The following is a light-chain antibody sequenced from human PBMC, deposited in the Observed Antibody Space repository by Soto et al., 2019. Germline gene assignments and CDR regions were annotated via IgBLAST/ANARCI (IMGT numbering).Light chain of an antibody. Sequence: QCVLTQPPSVSGAPGQRVTISCTGSSSNIGAGYDVHWYQQLPGTAPKLLIYGNSNRPSGVPDRFSGSKSGTSASLAITGLQAEDEADYYCQSYDSSLSVVFGGGTKLTV. CDR2: GNS. J-gene: IGLJ2*01. V-gene: IGLV1-40*01. CDR1: SSNIGAGYD. CDR3: QSYDSSLSVV.